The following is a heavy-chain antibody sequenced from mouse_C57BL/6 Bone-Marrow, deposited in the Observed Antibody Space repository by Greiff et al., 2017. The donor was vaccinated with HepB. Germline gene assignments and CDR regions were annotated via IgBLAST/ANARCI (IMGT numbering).Heavy chain of an antibody. J-gene: IGHJ2*01. CDR3: ARGVILDY. CDR2: IYPSDSET. Sequence: VHLQQPGAELVRPGSSVKLSCKASGYTFTSYWMDWVKQRPGQGLEWIGNIYPSDSETHYNQKFKDKATLTVDKSSSTAYMQLSSLTSEDSAVYYCARGVILDYWGQGTTLTVSS. V-gene: IGHV1-61*01. CDR1: GYTFTSYW. D-gene: IGHD1-1*01.